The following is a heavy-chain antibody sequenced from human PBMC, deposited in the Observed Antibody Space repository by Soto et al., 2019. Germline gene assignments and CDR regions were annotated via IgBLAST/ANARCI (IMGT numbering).Heavy chain of an antibody. Sequence: SETLSLTCTVSGGSISSGDYYWSWIRQPPGKGLEWIGYIYYSGSTYYNPSLKSRVTISVDTSKNQFSLKLSSVTAADTAVYYCAVLGIAVAGTIMGGMDVWGQGTTVTVSS. D-gene: IGHD6-19*01. CDR2: IYYSGST. J-gene: IGHJ6*02. V-gene: IGHV4-30-4*01. CDR3: AVLGIAVAGTIMGGMDV. CDR1: GGSISSGDYY.